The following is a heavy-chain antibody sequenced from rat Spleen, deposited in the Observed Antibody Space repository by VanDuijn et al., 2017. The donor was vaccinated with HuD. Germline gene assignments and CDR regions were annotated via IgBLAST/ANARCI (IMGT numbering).Heavy chain of an antibody. Sequence: EVQLQESGPGPVKVSESLSLTCSVTGHSITSNYWGWIRKFPGNKMEWIGHISYSGSTSYNPSLKSRISITRDTSKNQFFLQLNSVTTEDTATYYCARGDYGYTPFDYWGQGVMVTVSS. J-gene: IGHJ2*01. CDR2: ISYSGST. CDR1: GHSITSNY. CDR3: ARGDYGYTPFDY. D-gene: IGHD1-9*01. V-gene: IGHV3-1*01.